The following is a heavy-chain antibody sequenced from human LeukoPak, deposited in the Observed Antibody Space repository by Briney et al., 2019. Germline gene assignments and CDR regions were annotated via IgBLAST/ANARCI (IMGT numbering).Heavy chain of an antibody. V-gene: IGHV1-18*01. Sequence: ASVKVSCKASGYTFTSYGIGWVRQAPGQGLEWMGWISAYNGNTNYAQKLQGRVNMTTDTSTRTAYMELRSLRSDDTAVYYCARENFSGSYASYFDLWGRGTLVTVSS. D-gene: IGHD1-26*01. CDR1: GYTFTSYG. CDR2: ISAYNGNT. CDR3: ARENFSGSYASYFDL. J-gene: IGHJ2*01.